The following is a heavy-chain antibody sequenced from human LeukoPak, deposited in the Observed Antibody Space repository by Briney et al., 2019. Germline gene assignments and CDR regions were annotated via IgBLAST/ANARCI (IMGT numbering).Heavy chain of an antibody. CDR2: ISWNSGTI. CDR1: GFIFNNYA. Sequence: GRSLRLSCAGSGFIFNNYAMHWVRQPPGKGLEWVSGISWNSGTIDYADSVRGRFTISRDNAKNSLYLRMDSLRVEDTAFYYCAKDNRRHYTSGPNPDSLHWGQGALVTVSS. CDR3: AKDNRRHYTSGPNPDSLH. D-gene: IGHD6-19*01. V-gene: IGHV3-9*01. J-gene: IGHJ4*02.